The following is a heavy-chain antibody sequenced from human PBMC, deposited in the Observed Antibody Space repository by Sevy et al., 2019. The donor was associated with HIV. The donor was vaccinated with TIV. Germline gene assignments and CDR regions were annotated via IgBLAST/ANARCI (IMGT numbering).Heavy chain of an antibody. Sequence: GGSLRLSCAASGLPFSNFAMSWVRQAPGKRLEWVSTLIGGGSRTYYADSVTGRLIISRDNSRNTLYLQMNSLRADDTALYYCAKRRVQSGLSGGGANYGMDVCGRGITVTVSS. CDR2: LIGGGSRT. D-gene: IGHD2-8*02. CDR3: AKRRVQSGLSGGGANYGMDV. V-gene: IGHV3-23*01. J-gene: IGHJ6*02. CDR1: GLPFSNFA.